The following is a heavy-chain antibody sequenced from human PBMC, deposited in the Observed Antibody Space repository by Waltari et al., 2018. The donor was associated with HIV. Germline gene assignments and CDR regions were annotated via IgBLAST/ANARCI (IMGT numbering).Heavy chain of an antibody. J-gene: IGHJ6*02. CDR3: ASHRYSGYDKYFYYYYGMDV. CDR2: EE. D-gene: IGHD5-12*01. Sequence: EEYYVDSVRGRFTISRDNAKNSLYLQMNSLRAEDTAVYYCASHRYSGYDKYFYYYYGMDVWGQGTTVTVAS. V-gene: IGHV3-7*01.